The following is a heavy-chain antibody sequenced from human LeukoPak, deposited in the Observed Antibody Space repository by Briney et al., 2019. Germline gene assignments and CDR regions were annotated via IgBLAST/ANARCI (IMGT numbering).Heavy chain of an antibody. V-gene: IGHV1-3*01. Sequence: GASVKVSCKASGYTFTSYAMHWVRQAPGQRLEWMGWISAGNGNTKYSQKFQGRVTITRDTSASTAYMELSSLRSEDTAVYYCAREPLRAFDIWGQGTMVTVSS. CDR2: ISAGNGNT. J-gene: IGHJ3*02. CDR1: GYTFTSYA. CDR3: AREPLRAFDI.